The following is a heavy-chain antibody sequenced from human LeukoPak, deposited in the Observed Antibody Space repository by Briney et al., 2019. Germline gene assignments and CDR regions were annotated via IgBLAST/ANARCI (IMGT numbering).Heavy chain of an antibody. Sequence: ASVKVSCKASGYTFTSNYIHWVRQAPGQGLEWMGMIYPRDGSTSYAQKFQGRVTVTRDTSTSTVHMELSGLRSEDTAVYYCARGRGGASGGRFDYWGQGTLVTVSS. J-gene: IGHJ4*02. CDR2: IYPRDGST. D-gene: IGHD3-10*01. V-gene: IGHV1-46*01. CDR1: GYTFTSNY. CDR3: ARGRGGASGGRFDY.